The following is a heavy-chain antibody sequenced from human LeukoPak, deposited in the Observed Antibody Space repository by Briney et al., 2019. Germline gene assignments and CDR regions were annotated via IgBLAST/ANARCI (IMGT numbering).Heavy chain of an antibody. J-gene: IGHJ4*02. CDR1: GYIFTSYH. CDR3: AKDLLGNRGYGPPDS. Sequence: ASVKVSCKASGYIFTSYHMHWVRQAPGQGLEWMGVINPSGDTTNYAQKFQGRVTMTRDTSTTTVYMELSSLRSEDTAVYYSAKDLLGNRGYGPPDSWGQGTLVTVSS. D-gene: IGHD5-18*01. V-gene: IGHV1-46*01. CDR2: INPSGDTT.